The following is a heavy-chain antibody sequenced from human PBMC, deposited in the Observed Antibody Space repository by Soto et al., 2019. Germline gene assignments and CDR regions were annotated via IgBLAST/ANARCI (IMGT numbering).Heavy chain of an antibody. CDR2: ISDDGSNK. D-gene: IGHD6-13*01. Sequence: GGSLGLSCAASGFTFSSDGMHWVRQAPGKGLEWVAVISDDGSNKYYADSVKGGFTISRDNAKNTLYLQMNSLRAEDTAVYYCAQTLYSSSWFHYSYYGMDVWGQGTTVTVSS. J-gene: IGHJ6*02. CDR1: GFTFSSDG. V-gene: IGHV3-30*18. CDR3: AQTLYSSSWFHYSYYGMDV.